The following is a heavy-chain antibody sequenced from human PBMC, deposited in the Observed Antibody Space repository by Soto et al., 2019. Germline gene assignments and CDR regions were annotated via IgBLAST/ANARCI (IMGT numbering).Heavy chain of an antibody. D-gene: IGHD2-15*01. CDR2: IYYSGST. CDR1: GGSISSSSYY. V-gene: IGHV4-39*01. Sequence: SETLPLTCTVSGGSISSSSYYWGWIRQPPGKGLEWIGSIYYSGSTYYNPSLKSRVTISVDTSKNQFSLKLSSVTAADTAVYYCARGAYCSGGSCYALQDAFDIWGQGTMVTVSS. CDR3: ARGAYCSGGSCYALQDAFDI. J-gene: IGHJ3*02.